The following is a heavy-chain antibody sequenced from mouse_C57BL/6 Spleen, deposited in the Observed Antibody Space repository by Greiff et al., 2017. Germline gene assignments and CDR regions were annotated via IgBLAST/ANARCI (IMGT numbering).Heavy chain of an antibody. CDR2: IHPNSGRT. J-gene: IGHJ3*01. Sequence: QVQLQQPGAELVKPGASVKLSCKASGYTFTSYWMHWVKQRPGQGLEWIGMIHPNSGRTNYNEKFKSKATLAVDKSSSTAYMQLSSLTSEDSAVYYCASYDYDGVLAYWGQGTLVTVSA. CDR1: GYTFTSYW. D-gene: IGHD2-4*01. CDR3: ASYDYDGVLAY. V-gene: IGHV1-64*01.